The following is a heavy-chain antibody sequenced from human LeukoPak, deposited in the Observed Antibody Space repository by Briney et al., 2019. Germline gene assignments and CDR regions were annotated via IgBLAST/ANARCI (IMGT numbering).Heavy chain of an antibody. CDR2: IRSKAYGGTT. CDR1: GFTFGDYA. J-gene: IGHJ1*01. Sequence: GGSLRLSCTASGFTFGDYAMSWVRQAPGKGLEWVGFIRSKAYGGTTEYAASVKGRFTISRDDSKSIAYLQMNSLKTEDTAVYYCTRFNRRYFQHWSQGTLVTVSS. CDR3: TRFNRRYFQH. V-gene: IGHV3-49*04.